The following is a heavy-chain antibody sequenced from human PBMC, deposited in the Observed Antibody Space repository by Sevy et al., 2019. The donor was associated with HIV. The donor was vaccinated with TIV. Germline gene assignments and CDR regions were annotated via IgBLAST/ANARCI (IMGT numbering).Heavy chain of an antibody. CDR2: IKPDGSKK. CDR1: GFTFSIYW. J-gene: IGHJ4*02. V-gene: IGHV3-7*01. Sequence: GGSLRLSCAASGFTFSIYWMTWVRQAPGKGLEWVANIKPDGSKKYYVDSLKGRFTISRDNAENSRYLQMNSLRAEDTAVYYCARAIALADSYWGQGTQVTVSS. CDR3: ARAIALADSY. D-gene: IGHD6-13*01.